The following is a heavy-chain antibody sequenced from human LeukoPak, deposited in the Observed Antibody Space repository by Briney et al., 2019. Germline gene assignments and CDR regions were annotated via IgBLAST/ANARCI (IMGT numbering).Heavy chain of an antibody. D-gene: IGHD2-21*01. Sequence: GGSLRLSCAASGFTFSSYWMHWVRQAPGKGLVWVSRINSDGSSTSYADSVKGRFTISRDNAKNTLYPQMNSLRAEDTAVYYCASKVYCGGDCYSGVDYWGQGTLVTVSS. CDR2: INSDGSST. J-gene: IGHJ4*02. CDR3: ASKVYCGGDCYSGVDY. CDR1: GFTFSSYW. V-gene: IGHV3-74*01.